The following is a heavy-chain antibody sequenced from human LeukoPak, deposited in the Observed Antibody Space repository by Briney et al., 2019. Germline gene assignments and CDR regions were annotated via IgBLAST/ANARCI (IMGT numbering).Heavy chain of an antibody. J-gene: IGHJ4*02. CDR2: IYYSGST. CDR3: ARHDSSGYYYVRAYFDY. CDR1: GGSISSSSYY. D-gene: IGHD3-22*01. Sequence: SETLSLTCTVPGGSISSSSYYWGWIRQPPGKGLEWIGNIYYSGSTYYNPSLKSRVTIFVDTSKNQFSLKLSSVTAADTAVYYCARHDSSGYYYVRAYFDYWGQGTLVTVSS. V-gene: IGHV4-39*01.